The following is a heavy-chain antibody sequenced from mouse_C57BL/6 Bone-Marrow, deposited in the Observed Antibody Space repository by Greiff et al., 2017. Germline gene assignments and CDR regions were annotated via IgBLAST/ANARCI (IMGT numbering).Heavy chain of an antibody. V-gene: IGHV8-12*01. Sequence: QVTLKESGPGILQSSQTLSLTCSFSGFSLSTSGMGVSWIRQPSGKGLEWLAHTYWDDDKRYNPFLKSRLTISKDTSRNQVFSKITSVDTADTATYYCARRSPYGSSYDAMDYWGQGTSVTVSS. CDR3: ARRSPYGSSYDAMDY. CDR2: TYWDDDK. CDR1: GFSLSTSGMG. D-gene: IGHD1-1*01. J-gene: IGHJ4*01.